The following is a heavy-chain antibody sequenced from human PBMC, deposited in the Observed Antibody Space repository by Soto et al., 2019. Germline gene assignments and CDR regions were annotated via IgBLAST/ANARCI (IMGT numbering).Heavy chain of an antibody. CDR2: ITASGDKT. Sequence: EVPLLESGGGLVQPGESLRLSCAASGLTLSSYAMTWVRQAPGKGLVYVSSITASGDKTYYADTAKGRFTISRDNSKNTVYLQMNSLRADDTAVYFCARGVRGADCYWGQGTLVTVSS. CDR1: GLTLSSYA. CDR3: ARGVRGADCY. D-gene: IGHD2-21*02. V-gene: IGHV3-23*01. J-gene: IGHJ4*02.